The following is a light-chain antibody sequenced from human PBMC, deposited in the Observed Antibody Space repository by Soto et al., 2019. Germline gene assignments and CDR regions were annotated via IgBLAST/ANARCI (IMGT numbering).Light chain of an antibody. CDR2: EAS. CDR3: SSYAGSNVL. Sequence: QSVLTQPPSASGSPGQSVSISCTGTSSDVGGYNYVSWYQQHPGKAPKLMIFEASKRPSGVPDRFSGSKSGNTASLTVSGLQAEDEADYYCSSYAGSNVLFGGGTQLTVL. J-gene: IGLJ2*01. V-gene: IGLV2-8*01. CDR1: SSDVGGYNY.